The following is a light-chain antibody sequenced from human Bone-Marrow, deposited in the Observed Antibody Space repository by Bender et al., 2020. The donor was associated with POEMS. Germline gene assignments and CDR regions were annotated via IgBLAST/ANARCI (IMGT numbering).Light chain of an antibody. Sequence: QSVLTQPPSVSAAPGQKVTISCTGTSSDVGSYNLVSWYQQHPGKAPKLMIYAVTKRPSGVSNRFSGSKSGTSASLAITGLQSDDEAIYFCVAWDASLNGWVFGGGTKLTVL. CDR1: SSDVGSYNL. CDR3: VAWDASLNGWV. CDR2: AVT. V-gene: IGLV2-14*02. J-gene: IGLJ3*02.